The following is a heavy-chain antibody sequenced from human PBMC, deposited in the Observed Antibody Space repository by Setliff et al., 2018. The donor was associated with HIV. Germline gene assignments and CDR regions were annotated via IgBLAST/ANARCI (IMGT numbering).Heavy chain of an antibody. J-gene: IGHJ4*02. CDR1: GYTFTTYA. CDR2: ISTHNDDT. D-gene: IGHD3-10*01. V-gene: IGHV1-18*01. CDR3: ARDRQDNSAGSYIYYFDY. Sequence: ASVKVSCKASGYTFTTYAISWVRQAPGQGLEWMGWISTHNDDTDYAQKFQGRVTMTRDTSTSTVYMELRSLRSDDTAVYYCARDRQDNSAGSYIYYFDYWGQGTLVTVSS.